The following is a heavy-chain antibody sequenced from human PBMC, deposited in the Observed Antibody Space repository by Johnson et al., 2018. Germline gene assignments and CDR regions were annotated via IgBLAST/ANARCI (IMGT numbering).Heavy chain of an antibody. CDR3: TTDLQVTPGGAFVG. D-gene: IGHD5-18*01. Sequence: EVQLVESGGGLVKPGGSLRLSCAASGFTFSNAWMNWVRQAPGKGLEWVGRIKSKTDGGTTDYAAPVKGRFTISRDDSKNTLYLQMNSLKTEDTALYYCTTDLQVTPGGAFVGWGQGTMVSVSS. CDR1: GFTFSNAW. J-gene: IGHJ3*01. V-gene: IGHV3-15*07. CDR2: IKSKTDGGTT.